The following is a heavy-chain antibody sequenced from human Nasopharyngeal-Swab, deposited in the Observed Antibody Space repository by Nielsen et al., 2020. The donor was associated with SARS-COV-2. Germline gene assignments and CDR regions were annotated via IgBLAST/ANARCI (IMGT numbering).Heavy chain of an antibody. V-gene: IGHV1-18*03. CDR2: ISPYNGNR. D-gene: IGHD5-12*01. Sequence: ASVKVSCKASGGTVSSYGLSWVRQAPGQGLEWLGWISPYNGNRNYAEKVLGRVTMTTDTSTSTAYMELKSLRSDDMGVYYCARGGYSGAPAYFDYWGQGTLVTVSS. CDR1: GGTVSSYG. CDR3: ARGGYSGAPAYFDY. J-gene: IGHJ4*02.